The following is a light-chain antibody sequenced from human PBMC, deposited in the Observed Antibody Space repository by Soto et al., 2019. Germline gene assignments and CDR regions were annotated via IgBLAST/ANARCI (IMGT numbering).Light chain of an antibody. CDR2: GAS. CDR1: QSVSIY. V-gene: IGKV3-15*01. J-gene: IGKJ1*01. CDR3: QRYGSRGT. Sequence: ELVMTQSPATPSVSPGERAILSCRASQSVSIYLAWYQPPPGQAPRLLIYGASTRATGIPGRFSASASGTEFTLTISNMKSEDFTVDYCQRYGSRGTFGQGTKLEIK.